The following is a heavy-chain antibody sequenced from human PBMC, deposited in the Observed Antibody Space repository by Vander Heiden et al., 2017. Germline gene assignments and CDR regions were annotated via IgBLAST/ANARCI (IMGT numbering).Heavy chain of an antibody. CDR3: ARDRQNRYFDL. Sequence: LEWVAVIWYDGSNKDYADSVKGRFTISRDNSKNTLYLQMNSLRAEDTAVYYCARDRQNRYFDLWGRGTLVTVSS. J-gene: IGHJ2*01. CDR2: IWYDGSNK. V-gene: IGHV3-33*01.